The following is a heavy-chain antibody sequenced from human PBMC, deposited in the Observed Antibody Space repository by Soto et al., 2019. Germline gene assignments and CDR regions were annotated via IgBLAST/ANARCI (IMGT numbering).Heavy chain of an antibody. D-gene: IGHD6-19*01. Sequence: RSLTCAVSGYSLSSGSYWGWIRQPPGKGPEWIASIYHGGTTFYNPSLKSRVTMSVDTSKNHYSLKLKSVTAADTAVYYCARVHVMVVAGSTFDYWALEPWSPSTQ. V-gene: IGHV4-38-2*01. CDR3: ARVHVMVVAGSTFDY. J-gene: IGHJ4*01. CDR2: IYHGGTT. CDR1: GYSLSSGSY.